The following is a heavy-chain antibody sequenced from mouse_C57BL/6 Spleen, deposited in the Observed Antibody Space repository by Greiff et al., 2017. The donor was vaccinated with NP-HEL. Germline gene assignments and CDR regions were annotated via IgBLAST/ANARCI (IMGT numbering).Heavy chain of an antibody. Sequence: EVQLVESGGGLVQSGRSLRLSCATSGFTFSDFYMEWVRQAPGKGLEWIAASRNKANDYTTEYSASVKGRFIVSRDTSQSILYLQMNALRAEDTAIYYCARDARGNSGAMDYWGQGTSVTVSS. V-gene: IGHV7-1*01. D-gene: IGHD2-1*01. CDR1: GFTFSDFY. CDR3: ARDARGNSGAMDY. CDR2: SRNKANDYTT. J-gene: IGHJ4*01.